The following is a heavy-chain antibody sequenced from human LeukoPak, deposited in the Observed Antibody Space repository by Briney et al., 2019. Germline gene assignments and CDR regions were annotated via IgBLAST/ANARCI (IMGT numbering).Heavy chain of an antibody. CDR3: ARRGGLPMVRGVIFDY. Sequence: SETLSLTCTVSGGSISSSSYYWGWIRQPPGKGLEWIGSIYYSGSTYYNPSLKSRVTISVDTSKNQFSLKLSSVTAADTAVYYCARRGGLPMVRGVIFDYWGQGTLVNVSS. CDR2: IYYSGST. V-gene: IGHV4-39*01. J-gene: IGHJ4*02. D-gene: IGHD3-10*01. CDR1: GGSISSSSYY.